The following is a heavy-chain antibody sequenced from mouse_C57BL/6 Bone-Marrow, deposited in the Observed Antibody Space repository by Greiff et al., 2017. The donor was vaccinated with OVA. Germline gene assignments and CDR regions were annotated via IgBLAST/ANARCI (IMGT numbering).Heavy chain of an antibody. CDR1: GFTFSSYA. Sequence: EVKVVESGEGLVKPGGSLKLSCAASGFTFSSYAMSWVRQTPEKRLEWVAYISSGGDYIYYADTVKGRFTISRDNARNTLYLQMSSLKSEDTAMYYCTRDPDGYMRGNYAMDYWGQGTSVTVSS. CDR3: TRDPDGYMRGNYAMDY. V-gene: IGHV5-9-1*02. J-gene: IGHJ4*01. D-gene: IGHD2-3*01. CDR2: ISSGGDYI.